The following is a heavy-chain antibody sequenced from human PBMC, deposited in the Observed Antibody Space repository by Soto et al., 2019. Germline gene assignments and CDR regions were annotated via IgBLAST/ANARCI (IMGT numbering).Heavy chain of an antibody. V-gene: IGHV4-30-2*01. J-gene: IGHJ4*02. Sequence: QLQLQASGSGLVKPSQTLSLTCAVSGGSISSGGYSWSWIRQPPGKGLEWIGYIYHSGRTYYNPSLKSRVTISVDRSKNQFSLKLSSVTAADTAVYYCAAGGGLPRYYWGQGTLVTVSS. D-gene: IGHD5-12*01. CDR3: AAGGGLPRYY. CDR2: IYHSGRT. CDR1: GGSISSGGYS.